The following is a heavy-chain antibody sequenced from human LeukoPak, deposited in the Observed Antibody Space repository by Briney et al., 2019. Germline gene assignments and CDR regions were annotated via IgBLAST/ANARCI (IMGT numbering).Heavy chain of an antibody. Sequence: GGSLSLSCAASGFTFSSYAMSWVRQAPGKGLEWVSAISGSGGSTYYADSVKGRFTISRDNSKNTLYLQMNSLRAEDTAVYYCAKDQHYYDSSGYYPDAFDIWGQGTMVTVSS. CDR2: ISGSGGST. CDR1: GFTFSSYA. J-gene: IGHJ3*02. V-gene: IGHV3-23*01. D-gene: IGHD3-22*01. CDR3: AKDQHYYDSSGYYPDAFDI.